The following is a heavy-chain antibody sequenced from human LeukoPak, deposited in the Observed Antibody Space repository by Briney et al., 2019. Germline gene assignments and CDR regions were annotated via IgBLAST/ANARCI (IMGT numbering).Heavy chain of an antibody. CDR3: TTEAAAGTGWFDP. D-gene: IGHD6-13*01. CDR1: GFTFSNAW. CDR2: IKSKTDGWTT. V-gene: IGHV3-15*01. J-gene: IGHJ5*02. Sequence: GGSLRLSCAASGFTFSNAWMSWVRQAPGKGLEWVGRIKSKTDGWTTDYAAPVKGRFTISRDDSKNTLYLQMNSLKTEDTAVYYCTTEAAAGTGWFDPWGQGTLVTVSS.